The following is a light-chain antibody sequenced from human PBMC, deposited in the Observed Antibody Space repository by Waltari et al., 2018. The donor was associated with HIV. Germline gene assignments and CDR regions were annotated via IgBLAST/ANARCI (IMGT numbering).Light chain of an antibody. CDR2: EDN. J-gene: IGLJ2*01. CDR3: QSYDSSNHLI. CDR1: SCSIASNY. Sequence: NFMLTQPHSVSESPGKTVTISCTRSSCSIASNYVQWYQQRPGSSPPTVIYEDNQRPSGVPDRFSGSIDSSSNSASLTISRLKTEDEADYYCQSYDSSNHLIFGGGTKLTVL. V-gene: IGLV6-57*01.